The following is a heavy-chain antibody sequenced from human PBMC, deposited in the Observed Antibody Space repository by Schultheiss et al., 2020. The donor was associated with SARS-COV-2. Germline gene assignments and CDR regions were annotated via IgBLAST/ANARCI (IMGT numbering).Heavy chain of an antibody. V-gene: IGHV4-34*01. D-gene: IGHD3-22*01. CDR1: GGSFSGYY. CDR3: AREGYYDSRADDY. J-gene: IGHJ4*02. CDR2: IYHSGST. Sequence: SQTLSLTCVVCGGSFSGYYWNWIRQPPGKGLEWIGSIYHSGSTYYNPSLKSRVTISVDTSKNQFSLKLSSVTAADTAVYYCAREGYYDSRADDYWGQGTLVTVSS.